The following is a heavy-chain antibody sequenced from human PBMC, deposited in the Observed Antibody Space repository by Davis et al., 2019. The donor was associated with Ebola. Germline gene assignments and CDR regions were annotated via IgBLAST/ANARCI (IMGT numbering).Heavy chain of an antibody. V-gene: IGHV3-33*08. CDR3: ARARGVIITLLGGMDV. CDR1: GFTFSSYG. J-gene: IGHJ6*02. D-gene: IGHD3-10*01. Sequence: PGGSLRLSCAASGFTFSSYGMHWVRQAPGKGLEWVAVIWYDGSNKYYADSVKGRFTISRDNSKNTLYLQMNSLRAEDTAVYYCARARGVIITLLGGMDVWGQGTTVTVSS. CDR2: IWYDGSNK.